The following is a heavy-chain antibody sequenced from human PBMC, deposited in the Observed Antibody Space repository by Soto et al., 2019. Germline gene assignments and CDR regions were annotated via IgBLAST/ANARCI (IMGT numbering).Heavy chain of an antibody. CDR2: INPGNGNT. V-gene: IGHV1-3*01. CDR3: ARGASSVTTFYFDL. CDR1: GYTFTSYA. Sequence: QVKGVQSGAEVKKPGASVKVSGKASGYTFTSYAMHWVRQAPGQRLEWMGWINPGNGNTKNSQKFQGRVTITRDTFASTAYMELSSLRSEDTAVYYCARGASSVTTFYFDLWGRGTLVTVSS. J-gene: IGHJ2*01. D-gene: IGHD4-17*01.